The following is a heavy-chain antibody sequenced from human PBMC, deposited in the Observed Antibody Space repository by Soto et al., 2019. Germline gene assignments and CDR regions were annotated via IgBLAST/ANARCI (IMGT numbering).Heavy chain of an antibody. D-gene: IGHD3-16*01. CDR2: IYYSGST. V-gene: IGHV4-59*08. CDR3: ARQVVALGDYYYGMDV. Sequence: PSETLSLTCTVSGSSFNNYYWSWSRQPPGKGLEWIGYIYYSGSTYYNPSLKSRVTISVDTSKNQFSLKLSSVTAADTAVYYCARQVVALGDYYYGMDVWGQGTTVTVSS. J-gene: IGHJ6*02. CDR1: GSSFNNYY.